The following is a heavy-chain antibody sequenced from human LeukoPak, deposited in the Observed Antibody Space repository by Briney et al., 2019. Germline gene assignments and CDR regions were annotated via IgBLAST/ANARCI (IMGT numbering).Heavy chain of an antibody. V-gene: IGHV1-69*06. D-gene: IGHD5-18*01. CDR2: IIPIFGTA. CDR3: ASARGYSYGHFDY. Sequence: GASVKVSCKASGGTFSSYAISWVRQAPGQGLEWMGGIIPIFGTANYAQKFQGRVTITADKSTSTAYMELSSLRSGDTAVYYCASARGYSYGHFDYWGQGTLVTVSS. CDR1: GGTFSSYA. J-gene: IGHJ4*02.